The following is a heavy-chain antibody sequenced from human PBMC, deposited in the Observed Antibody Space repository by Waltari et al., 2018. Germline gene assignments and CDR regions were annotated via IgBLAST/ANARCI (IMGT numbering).Heavy chain of an antibody. CDR3: AHSRSPFYYYYYYMDV. Sequence: QITLRESGPTLLKPTQTLTLTCTFSGFSLTTSGVAVGWIRQPPGKALEWLALIYRNDDKRYSPSLESRLTITKDTSRNQVVLTMTNVDPVDTATYFCAHSRSPFYYYYYYMDVWGTGTTVTVSS. J-gene: IGHJ6*03. V-gene: IGHV2-5*01. CDR2: IYRNDDK. CDR1: GFSLTTSGVA.